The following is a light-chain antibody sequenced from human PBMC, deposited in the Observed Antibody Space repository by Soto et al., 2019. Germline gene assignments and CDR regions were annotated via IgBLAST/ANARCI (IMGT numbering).Light chain of an antibody. CDR2: GAF. Sequence: EIVMTQSPATLSVSPGERATLACRASQSVRSDLAWYQQKPGQAPRLLIYGAFARATGVPGRFSGSGSGTQFTLTISSLQSEDSALYYCQQYNNWPPITFGQGTRLEIK. CDR3: QQYNNWPPIT. V-gene: IGKV3-15*01. J-gene: IGKJ5*01. CDR1: QSVRSD.